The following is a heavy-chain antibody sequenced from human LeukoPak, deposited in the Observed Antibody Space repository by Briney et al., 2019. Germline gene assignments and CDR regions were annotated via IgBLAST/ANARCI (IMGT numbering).Heavy chain of an antibody. CDR1: GLTFSRFW. CDR2: IKGDGSEK. D-gene: IGHD3-10*01. CDR3: ARGGHIDY. V-gene: IGHV3-7*04. J-gene: IGHJ4*02. Sequence: GGSLRLSCAASGLTFSRFWMSWVRQAPGKGLEWVANIKGDGSEKYYVDSVKGRFTISRDNAQNSLYLQVNSLRAEDTAVYYCARGGHIDYCGQGTVVTVSS.